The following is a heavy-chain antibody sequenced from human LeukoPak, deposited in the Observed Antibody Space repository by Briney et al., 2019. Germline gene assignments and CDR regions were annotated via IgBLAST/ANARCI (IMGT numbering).Heavy chain of an antibody. CDR3: ARLGSGYYFAFDL. D-gene: IGHD3-22*01. CDR2: FYSDDKT. V-gene: IGHV3-66*04. CDR1: AFTVSHTY. J-gene: IGHJ2*01. Sequence: PGGSLRLSCPASAFTVSHTYMGWVRQAPGKGLERVSLFYSDDKTYYADSVKGRFTISRDTSKNTLSLQMHRLRDADTAVYYCARLGSGYYFAFDLWGRGTLVTVSS.